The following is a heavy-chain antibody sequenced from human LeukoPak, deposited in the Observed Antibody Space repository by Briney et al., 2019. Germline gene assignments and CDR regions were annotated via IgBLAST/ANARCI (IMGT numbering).Heavy chain of an antibody. CDR1: GYTFTSYG. D-gene: IGHD2-15*01. Sequence: ASVKVSCKASGYTFTSYGISWVRQAPGQGLEWMGWISAYNGNTNYAQKLQGRVTMTTDTSTSTAYMELRSLRSDDTAVYYCARDQRWPPDYYYYMDVWGKGTTVTVSS. CDR2: ISAYNGNT. CDR3: ARDQRWPPDYYYYMDV. V-gene: IGHV1-18*01. J-gene: IGHJ6*03.